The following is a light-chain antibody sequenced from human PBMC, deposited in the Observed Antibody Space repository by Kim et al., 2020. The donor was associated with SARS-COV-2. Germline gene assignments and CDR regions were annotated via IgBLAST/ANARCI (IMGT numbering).Light chain of an antibody. V-gene: IGKV1-39*01. J-gene: IGKJ2*01. CDR3: QQSYRTPYT. CDR1: QSISRF. Sequence: ASVGDTITIPCRASQSISRFLHWSEQKPGKAPKPLLYAASPLQSGVPPRFSGRGSGTDFTLAITSLQPEDFATYYCQQSYRTPYTFGQGTKLEI. CDR2: AAS.